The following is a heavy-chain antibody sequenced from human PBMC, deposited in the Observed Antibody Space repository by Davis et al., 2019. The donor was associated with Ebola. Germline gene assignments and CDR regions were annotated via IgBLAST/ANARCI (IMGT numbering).Heavy chain of an antibody. Sequence: AASVKVSCKASGYTFTSYAMHWVRQAPGQRLEWMGWINAGNGNTKYSQKFQGRVTITRDTSASTAYMELSSLRSEDTAVYYCAKGPWRFRELSEWGQGTLVTVSS. J-gene: IGHJ4*02. D-gene: IGHD3-10*01. V-gene: IGHV1-3*01. CDR3: AKGPWRFRELSE. CDR2: INAGNGNT. CDR1: GYTFTSYA.